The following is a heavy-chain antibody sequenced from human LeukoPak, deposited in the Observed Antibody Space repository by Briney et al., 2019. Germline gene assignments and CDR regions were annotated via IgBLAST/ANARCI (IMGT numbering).Heavy chain of an antibody. V-gene: IGHV4-31*03. CDR3: ARSPVAATTRKGSVSNWFDP. D-gene: IGHD6-13*01. J-gene: IGHJ5*02. CDR1: GGSISSGGYY. Sequence: PSQTLSLTCTVSGGSISSGGYYWSWIRQHPGKGLEWIGYIYYSGSTYYNPSLKSRVTISVDTSKNQFSLKLSSVTAADTAVYYCARSPVAATTRKGSVSNWFDPWGQGTLVTVSS. CDR2: IYYSGST.